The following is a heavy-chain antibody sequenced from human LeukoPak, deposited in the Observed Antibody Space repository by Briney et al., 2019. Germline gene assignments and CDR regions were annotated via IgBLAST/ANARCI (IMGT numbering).Heavy chain of an antibody. CDR3: AGGIAAAGTSSLGGYYYYGMDV. CDR2: INHSGST. V-gene: IGHV4-34*01. D-gene: IGHD6-13*01. Sequence: KPSETLSLTCTVYGGSFSGYYWSWIRQPPGKGLEWIGEINHSGSTNYNPSLKSRVTISVDTSKNQFSLKLSSVTAADTAVYYCAGGIAAAGTSSLGGYYYYGMDVWGQGTTVTVSS. CDR1: GGSFSGYY. J-gene: IGHJ6*02.